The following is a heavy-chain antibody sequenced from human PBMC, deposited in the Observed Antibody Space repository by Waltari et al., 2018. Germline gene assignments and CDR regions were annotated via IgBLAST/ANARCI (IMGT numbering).Heavy chain of an antibody. V-gene: IGHV3-7*01. D-gene: IGHD5-12*01. Sequence: EVLLVESGGGLVQTGGSLRLSCAASRFTFSNYWMNWVRQAPGKGLELVANRNQDGSEDYYVDSVKGRFTISRDNAKNSLYLEMKTLRAEDTAIYYCARTGARWLQFAAFDIWGQGTMVTVSS. J-gene: IGHJ3*02. CDR1: RFTFSNYW. CDR3: ARTGARWLQFAAFDI. CDR2: RNQDGSED.